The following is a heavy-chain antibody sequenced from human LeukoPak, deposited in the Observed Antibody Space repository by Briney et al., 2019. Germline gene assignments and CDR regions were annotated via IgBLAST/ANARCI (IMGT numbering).Heavy chain of an antibody. CDR2: IKDDGSEK. CDR3: AREVNYDDYDGLLVW. Sequence: GGSLRLSCAASGFTFSSYWMSWVRQAPGKGLEWVANIKDDGSEKYFVDLVKGRFTGSRDNAKNSLFLQMNSLRVEDTAVYYCAREVNYDDYDGLLVWWGQGNLVTVSS. J-gene: IGHJ1*01. V-gene: IGHV3-7*01. D-gene: IGHD4-17*01. CDR1: GFTFSSYW.